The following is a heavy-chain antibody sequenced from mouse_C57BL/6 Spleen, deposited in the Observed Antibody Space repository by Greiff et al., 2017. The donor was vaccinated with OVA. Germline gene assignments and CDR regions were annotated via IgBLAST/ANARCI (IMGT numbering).Heavy chain of an antibody. CDR3: AKGVYEKAMDY. V-gene: IGHV2-5*01. CDR1: GFSLTSYG. J-gene: IGHJ4*01. Sequence: QVQLKESGPGLVQPSQSLSITCTVSGFSLTSYGVHWVRQSPGKGLEWLGVIWRGGSTDYNAAFMSRLSITTDNSKSQVFFKMNSLQADDTAIYYCAKGVYEKAMDYWGQGTSVTVSS. D-gene: IGHD2-3*01. CDR2: IWRGGST.